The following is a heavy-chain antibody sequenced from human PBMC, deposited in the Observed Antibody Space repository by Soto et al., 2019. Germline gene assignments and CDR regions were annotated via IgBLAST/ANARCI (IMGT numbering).Heavy chain of an antibody. J-gene: IGHJ4*02. CDR3: ASPRLSSDGTTPIDY. Sequence: QVQLVESGGGVVQPGRSLRLSCAASGFTFSRYAMHWVRQAPGKGLEWVAVISYDGSKKYYADSVKGRFTISRDNPKNTLYLHMNSLRAADTAVYYCASPRLSSDGTTPIDYWGQGTLVTVSS. CDR1: GFTFSRYA. D-gene: IGHD1-1*01. CDR2: ISYDGSKK. V-gene: IGHV3-30-3*01.